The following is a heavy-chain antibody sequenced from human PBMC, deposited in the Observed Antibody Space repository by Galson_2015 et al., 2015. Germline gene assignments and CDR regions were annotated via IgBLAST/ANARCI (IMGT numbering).Heavy chain of an antibody. V-gene: IGHV1-18*01. CDR1: GYTFTSYG. CDR3: ARWSVSPHPYYYDSSGSESGGAFDI. J-gene: IGHJ3*02. CDR2: ISAYNGNT. D-gene: IGHD3-22*01. Sequence: SVKVSCKASGYTFTSYGISWVRQAPGQGLEWMGWISAYNGNTNYAQKLQGRVTMTTDTSTSTAYMELRSLRSDDTAVYYCARWSVSPHPYYYDSSGSESGGAFDIWGQGTMVTVSS.